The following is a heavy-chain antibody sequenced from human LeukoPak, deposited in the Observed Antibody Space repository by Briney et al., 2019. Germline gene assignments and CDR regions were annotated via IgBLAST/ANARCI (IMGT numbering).Heavy chain of an antibody. J-gene: IGHJ4*02. CDR3: ARGCSGVNCYGTSFDY. Sequence: ASVKVSCKASGYTFTTYAMNWVRQAPGQGLEWMGWINTNTGNPTYAQDFTGRFVFSLDTSVSTTYLHISSLEAEDTAVYYCARGCSGVNCYGTSFDYWGQGTLVTVSS. CDR1: GYTFTTYA. D-gene: IGHD2-15*01. V-gene: IGHV7-4-1*02. CDR2: INTNTGNP.